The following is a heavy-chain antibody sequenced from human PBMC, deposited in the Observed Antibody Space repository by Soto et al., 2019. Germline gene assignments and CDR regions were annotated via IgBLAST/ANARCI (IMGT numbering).Heavy chain of an antibody. CDR3: AKWSGSHYYGSGSYVDY. CDR2: ISGSGGST. J-gene: IGHJ4*02. CDR1: GFTFSSYA. Sequence: GGSLRLSFAASGFTFSSYAMSWVRQAPGKGLEWVSAISGSGGSTYYADSVKGRFTISRDNSKNTLYLQMNSLRAEETAVYYCAKWSGSHYYGSGSYVDYWGQGTLVTVSS. V-gene: IGHV3-23*01. D-gene: IGHD3-10*01.